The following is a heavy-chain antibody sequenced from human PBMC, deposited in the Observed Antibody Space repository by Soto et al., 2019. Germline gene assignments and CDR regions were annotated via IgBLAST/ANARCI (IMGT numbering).Heavy chain of an antibody. CDR2: IYYSGST. J-gene: IGHJ4*02. V-gene: IGHV4-31*03. D-gene: IGHD3-22*01. Sequence: SETLSLTCTVSGGSISSGGYYWSWIRQHPGKGLEWIGYIYYSGSTYYNPSLKSRVTISVDTSKNQFSLKLSPVTAADTAVYYCARVEGVSSGYYYLPLFDYWGQGTLVTVSS. CDR1: GGSISSGGYY. CDR3: ARVEGVSSGYYYLPLFDY.